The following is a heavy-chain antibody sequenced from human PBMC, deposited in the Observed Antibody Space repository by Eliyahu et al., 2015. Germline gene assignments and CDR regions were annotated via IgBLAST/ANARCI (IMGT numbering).Heavy chain of an antibody. V-gene: IGHV4-59*01. CDR3: ARDQGRSYYYDSSGYRTRDIYYYYYGMDV. D-gene: IGHD3-22*01. CDR2: IYYSGST. Sequence: QVQLQESGPGLVKPSETLSLTCTVSGGSISSYYWXXLRQPPGXGLEWIGYIYYSGSTNYNPSLKSRVTISVDTSKNQFSLKLSSVTAADTAVYYCARDQGRSYYYDSSGYRTRDIYYYYYGMDVWGQGTTVTVSS. J-gene: IGHJ6*02. CDR1: GGSISSYY.